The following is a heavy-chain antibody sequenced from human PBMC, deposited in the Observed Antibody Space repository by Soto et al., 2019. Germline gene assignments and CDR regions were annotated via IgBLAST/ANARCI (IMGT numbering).Heavy chain of an antibody. CDR1: GFTFSNSG. Sequence: QVQLVESGGGVVQPGRSLRLSCAASGFTFSNSGMHWVRQAPGKGLEWVAVISSDGNTQFYADSVKGRFSISRDNSKITLYLDMNSLRADDAAVYYCTGQIASGHWGQGTLVTVSS. CDR3: TGQIASGH. V-gene: IGHV3-30*03. J-gene: IGHJ4*02. D-gene: IGHD2-8*02. CDR2: ISSDGNTQ.